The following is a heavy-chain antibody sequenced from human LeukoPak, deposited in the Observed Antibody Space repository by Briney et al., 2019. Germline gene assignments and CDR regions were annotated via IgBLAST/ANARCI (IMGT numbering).Heavy chain of an antibody. CDR3: ARSTSQYDYVWGSYRPKYYFDY. V-gene: IGHV4-61*01. CDR2: LHYSAST. Sequence: SETLSLTCTVSGASVISGSHYWSWIRQPPGKGLEWIAYLHYSASTDYNPSLKSRVTISVDTSKTQCSLKLSSVTAADTAVYYCARSTSQYDYVWGSYRPKYYFDYWGQGALVTVSS. CDR1: GASVISGSHY. D-gene: IGHD3-16*02. J-gene: IGHJ4*02.